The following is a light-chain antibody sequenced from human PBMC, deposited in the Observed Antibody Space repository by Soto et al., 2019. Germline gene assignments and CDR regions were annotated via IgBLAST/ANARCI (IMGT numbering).Light chain of an antibody. Sequence: QPVLTQSPSASASLGASFKLTCTLSSAHSSYAIAWHQQQPEKGPRYLMKVDSDGTHYRGGGIPDRFSGSGSGAERYLTISSLQSEDEADYFCQTWGTGSVVFGGGTKLTVL. J-gene: IGLJ3*02. CDR1: SAHSSYA. CDR3: QTWGTGSVV. V-gene: IGLV4-69*01. CDR2: VDSDGTH.